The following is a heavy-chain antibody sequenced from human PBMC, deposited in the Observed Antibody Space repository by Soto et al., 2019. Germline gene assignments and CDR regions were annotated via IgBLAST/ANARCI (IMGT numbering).Heavy chain of an antibody. CDR2: IFHSGNT. Sequence: PSYTLSLTSTVSVGSMRNVYWSWIRQPPGKGLEWIGFIFHSGNTKYNPSLKSRVTISIDTSKNQFSLSLNSVTAADTAVYFCARAHAPTLPFDYWGQGTLVTVSS. D-gene: IGHD2-15*01. J-gene: IGHJ4*02. V-gene: IGHV4-59*07. CDR1: VGSMRNVY. CDR3: ARAHAPTLPFDY.